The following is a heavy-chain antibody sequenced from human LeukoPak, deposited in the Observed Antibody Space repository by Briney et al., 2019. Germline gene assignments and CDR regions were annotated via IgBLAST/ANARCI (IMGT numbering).Heavy chain of an antibody. CDR1: GFTFSDYY. CDR2: IKSKTDGGTT. D-gene: IGHD1-26*01. J-gene: IGHJ6*03. Sequence: GGSLRLSCVASGFTFSDYYMSWIRQAPGKGLEWVGRIKSKTDGGTTDYAAPVKGRFTISRDDSKNTLYLQMNSLKTEDTAVYYCTTDSGSYLSYYYYMDVWGKGTTVTVSS. CDR3: TTDSGSYLSYYYYMDV. V-gene: IGHV3-15*01.